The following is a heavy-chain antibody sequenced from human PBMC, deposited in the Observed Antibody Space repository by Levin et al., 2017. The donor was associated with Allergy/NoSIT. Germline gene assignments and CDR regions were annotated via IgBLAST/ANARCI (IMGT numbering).Heavy chain of an antibody. CDR1: GFTFNNYN. Sequence: GGSLRLSCAGSGFTFNNYNMNWVRQAPGKGLEWVSSISSDNSYIYYVDSVKGRFTISRDNAKNSLYLHMDSLRAEDTAIYYCARGRGWADYWGRGTLVTVSS. D-gene: IGHD6-19*01. V-gene: IGHV3-21*01. J-gene: IGHJ4*02. CDR2: ISSDNSYI. CDR3: ARGRGWADY.